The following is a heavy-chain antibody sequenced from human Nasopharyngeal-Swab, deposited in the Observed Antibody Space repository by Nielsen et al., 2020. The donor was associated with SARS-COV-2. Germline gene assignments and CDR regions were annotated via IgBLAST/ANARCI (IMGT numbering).Heavy chain of an antibody. Sequence: GESLKISCKGSGYSFTSHWIGWVRQMPGKGLEWMGIIYPGDSDTRYSPSFQGQVTISADKSISTAYLQWSSLKASDTAMYYCARQAPHYDFWSGSAYYMDVWGKGTTVTVSS. D-gene: IGHD3-3*01. CDR3: ARQAPHYDFWSGSAYYMDV. V-gene: IGHV5-51*01. CDR1: GYSFTSHW. J-gene: IGHJ6*03. CDR2: IYPGDSDT.